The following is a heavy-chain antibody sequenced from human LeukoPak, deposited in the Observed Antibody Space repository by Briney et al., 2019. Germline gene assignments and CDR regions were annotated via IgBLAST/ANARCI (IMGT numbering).Heavy chain of an antibody. D-gene: IGHD6-13*01. J-gene: IGHJ6*02. CDR3: ARDPYSRSWSYGMDV. CDR2: IKEDGSEE. CDR1: GFTLSTYW. Sequence: AGGSLRLSCTASGFTLSTYWKSGVRQTTEKGLEGVANIKEDGSEEVYVDSVKGRFTISRDNAKSSLYLQMNSLRTEDTAVYYCARDPYSRSWSYGMDVGGQGTTVTVS. V-gene: IGHV3-7*05.